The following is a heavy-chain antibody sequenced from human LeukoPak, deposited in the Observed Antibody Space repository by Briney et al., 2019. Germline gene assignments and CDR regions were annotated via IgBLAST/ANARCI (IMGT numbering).Heavy chain of an antibody. CDR1: GYTFTSYD. D-gene: IGHD3-22*01. CDR2: MNPNSGNT. Sequence: ASVKVSRKASGYTFTSYDINWVRQATGQGLEWMGWMNPNSGNTGYAQKFQGRVTMTRNTSISTAYMELSSLRSEDTAVYYCARGVRDSSGYNFDYWGQGTLVTVSS. V-gene: IGHV1-8*01. CDR3: ARGVRDSSGYNFDY. J-gene: IGHJ4*02.